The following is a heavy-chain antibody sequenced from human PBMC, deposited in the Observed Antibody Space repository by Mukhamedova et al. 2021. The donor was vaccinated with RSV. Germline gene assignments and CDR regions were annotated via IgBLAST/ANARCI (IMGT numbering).Heavy chain of an antibody. CDR1: NAW. J-gene: IGHJ6*01. CDR2: IKSKADGGTT. V-gene: IGHV3-15*01. D-gene: IGHD1-1*01. CDR3: STSYSGLATNWRFFYYG. Sequence: NAWMSWGRQAPGKGLEWVGLIKSKADGGTTDYAAPVKGRFTISRDDSQNTLYLQTNSLKTEDTAVYYCSTSYSGLATNWRFFYYG.